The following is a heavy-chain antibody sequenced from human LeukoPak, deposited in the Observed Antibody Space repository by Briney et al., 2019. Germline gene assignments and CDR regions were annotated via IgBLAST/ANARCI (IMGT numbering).Heavy chain of an antibody. CDR1: GGSISSSSYY. CDR2: IYYSGST. V-gene: IGHV4-39*07. J-gene: IGHJ3*02. Sequence: SETPSLTCTVSGGSISSSSYYWGWIRQPPGKGLEWIGSIYYSGSTYYNPSLKSRVTISVDTSKNQFSLKLSSVTAADTAVYYCARGEQYYYDRSGYPAFDIWGQRTMVTVSS. D-gene: IGHD3-22*01. CDR3: ARGEQYYYDRSGYPAFDI.